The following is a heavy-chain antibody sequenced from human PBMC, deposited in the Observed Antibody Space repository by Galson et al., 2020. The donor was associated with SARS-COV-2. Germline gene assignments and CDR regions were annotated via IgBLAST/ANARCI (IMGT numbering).Heavy chain of an antibody. Sequence: GGSLRLSCAASGFTFSRYSMNWVRQAPGKGLEWVSSIGSGRTIYYADSVKGRFTASRDNAKNSLHLQMNSLRDEGTAVYYCAREVLGYYYMDVWGKGTTVTVSS. CDR1: GFTFSRYS. CDR2: IGSGRTI. CDR3: AREVLGYYYMDV. V-gene: IGHV3-48*02. J-gene: IGHJ6*03. D-gene: IGHD2-15*01.